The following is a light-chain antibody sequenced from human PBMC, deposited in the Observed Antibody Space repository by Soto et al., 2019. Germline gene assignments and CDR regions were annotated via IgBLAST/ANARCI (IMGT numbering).Light chain of an antibody. CDR2: AAS. CDR1: QGISKY. CDR3: LQHTSYPWT. V-gene: IGKV1-17*03. Sequence: DIQLTQSHSAKSASVGDRVTITCRASQGISKYLAWFQQKPGKVPKRLIYAASSLQSGVPARFSGSGSGTEFTLTISSLQPEDFGTYYCLQHTSYPWTFGQGTKVEIK. J-gene: IGKJ1*01.